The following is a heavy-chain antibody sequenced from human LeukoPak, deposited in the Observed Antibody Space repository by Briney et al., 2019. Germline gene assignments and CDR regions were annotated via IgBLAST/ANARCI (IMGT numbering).Heavy chain of an antibody. V-gene: IGHV3-48*03. CDR2: ISSSGSTI. Sequence: GSLRLSCAASGFTFSSYEMNWVRQAPGKGLEWVSYISSSGSTIYYADSVKGRFTISRDNAKNSLYLQMNSLRAEDTAVYYCTSRGYYDSSGYGASYYYMDVWGKGTTVTISS. CDR1: GFTFSSYE. CDR3: TSRGYYDSSGYGASYYYMDV. D-gene: IGHD3-22*01. J-gene: IGHJ6*03.